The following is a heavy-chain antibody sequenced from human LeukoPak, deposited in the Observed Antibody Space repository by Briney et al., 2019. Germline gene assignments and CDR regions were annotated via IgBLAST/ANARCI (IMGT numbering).Heavy chain of an antibody. CDR2: ISSNGGST. V-gene: IGHV3-64D*09. Sequence: PGGSLRLSCSASGFTFSNYAMHWVRQAPGKGLKYVSAISSNGGSTYYADSVKGRFTISRDNSKNTLYLQMSSLRAEDTAVYYCVRGTVDTIELWFDPWGQGTLVTVSS. J-gene: IGHJ5*02. CDR1: GFTFSNYA. D-gene: IGHD1-14*01. CDR3: VRGTVDTIELWFDP.